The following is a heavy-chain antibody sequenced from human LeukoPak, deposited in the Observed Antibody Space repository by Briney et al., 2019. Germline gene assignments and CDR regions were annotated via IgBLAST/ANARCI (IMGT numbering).Heavy chain of an antibody. J-gene: IGHJ6*03. Sequence: GGSLRLSCAASEFSVGSNYMTWVRQAPGKGLEWVSLIYSGGSTYYADSVKGRFTISRDNSKNTLYLQMNSLRAEDTAVYYCARVTGGYDFWSGYYLSGTYSYYYYYMDVWGKGTTVTVSS. CDR3: ARVTGGYDFWSGYYLSGTYSYYYYYMDV. D-gene: IGHD3-3*01. CDR2: IYSGGST. V-gene: IGHV3-66*01. CDR1: EFSVGSNY.